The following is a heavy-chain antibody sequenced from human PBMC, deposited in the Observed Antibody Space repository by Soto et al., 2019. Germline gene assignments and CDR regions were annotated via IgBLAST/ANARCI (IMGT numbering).Heavy chain of an antibody. CDR1: GFTFSSYG. CDR3: AKEVYDFWSGSHGGYYYGMDV. J-gene: IGHJ6*02. Sequence: GGSLRLSCAASGFTFSSYGMHWVRQAPGKGLEWVAVISYDGSNKYYADSVKGRFTISRDNSKNTLYLQMNSLRAEDTAVYYCAKEVYDFWSGSHGGYYYGMDVWGQGTTVTVSS. CDR2: ISYDGSNK. D-gene: IGHD3-3*01. V-gene: IGHV3-30*18.